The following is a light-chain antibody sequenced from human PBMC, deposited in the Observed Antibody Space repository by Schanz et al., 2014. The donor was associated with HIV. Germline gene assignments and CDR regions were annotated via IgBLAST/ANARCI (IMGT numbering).Light chain of an antibody. CDR3: QSYDRSLSGSV. CDR1: RSDIGGRS. V-gene: IGLV1-44*01. CDR2: NND. J-gene: IGLJ2*01. Sequence: QSVLTQPPSASATPGQRITIFCSGIRSDIGGRSVDWYRQRPGTAPKLLIHNNDQRPSGVPDRFSGSKSGTSASLAISGLQADDEGYYYCQSYDRSLSGSVFGGGTKLTVL.